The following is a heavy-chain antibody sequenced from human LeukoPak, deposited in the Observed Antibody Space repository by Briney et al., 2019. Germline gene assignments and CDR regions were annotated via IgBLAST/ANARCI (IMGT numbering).Heavy chain of an antibody. CDR1: GFTFSSYA. V-gene: IGHV3-30*04. CDR2: LSYAGSNK. Sequence: GGSLRLSCAASGFTFSSYAMHWVRQAPGKGLEWVAVLSYAGSNKYYADSVKGRFTISRDNSKNTLYLQMDSLRVEDTAVYYCARDPTYYDVLTGYFYYMDVWGKGTTVTVSS. J-gene: IGHJ6*03. D-gene: IGHD3-9*01. CDR3: ARDPTYYDVLTGYFYYMDV.